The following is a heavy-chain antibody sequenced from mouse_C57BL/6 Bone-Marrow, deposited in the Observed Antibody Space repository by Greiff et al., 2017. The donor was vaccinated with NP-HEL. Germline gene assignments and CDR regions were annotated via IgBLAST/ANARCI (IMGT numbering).Heavy chain of an antibody. CDR1: GYTFTSYW. Sequence: QVQLQQPGTELVKPGASVKLSCKASGYTFTSYWMHWVKQRPGQGLEWIGNINPSNGGTNYNEKFKSKATLPVDKSSSTAYMQLSSLTSEDSAVYYCASPIITTVVDDYFDYWGQGTTLTVSS. D-gene: IGHD1-1*01. V-gene: IGHV1-53*01. J-gene: IGHJ2*01. CDR3: ASPIITTVVDDYFDY. CDR2: INPSNGGT.